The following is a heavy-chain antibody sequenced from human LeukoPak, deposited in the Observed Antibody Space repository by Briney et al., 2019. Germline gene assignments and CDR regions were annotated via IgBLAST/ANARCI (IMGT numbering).Heavy chain of an antibody. J-gene: IGHJ4*02. V-gene: IGHV4-59*08. Sequence: KPSETLSLTCTVSGGSISSYYWSWIRQPPGKGLEWIGYIYYSGSTNYNPSLKSRVTISVDTSKNQFSLKLSSVTAADTAVYYCARHTFDYPFDYWGQGTLVTVSS. CDR2: IYYSGST. D-gene: IGHD3-9*01. CDR1: GGSISSYY. CDR3: ARHTFDYPFDY.